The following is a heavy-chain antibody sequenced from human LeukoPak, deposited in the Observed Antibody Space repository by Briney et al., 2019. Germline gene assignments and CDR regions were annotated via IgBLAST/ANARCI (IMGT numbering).Heavy chain of an antibody. CDR2: IKSKTAGGTT. Sequence: GGSLRLSCAASGFTFSSYAMHWVRQAPGRGLEWVGRIKSKTAGGTTDYTAPVKGRFTISRDDSKSTLYLQMNSLKTEDTGVYYCTAERGSYYVYWGQGTLVTVSS. CDR1: GFTFSSYA. CDR3: TAERGSYYVY. V-gene: IGHV3-15*01. D-gene: IGHD1-26*01. J-gene: IGHJ4*02.